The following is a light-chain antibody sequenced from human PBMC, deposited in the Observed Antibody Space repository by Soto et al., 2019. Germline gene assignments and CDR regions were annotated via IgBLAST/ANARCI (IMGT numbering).Light chain of an antibody. Sequence: QSALTQPASVSGSPGQSITISCTGTSCDVGSYNLVSWYKQHPGKAPKLMIYEVSKRPSGFSNRFSGSKSGNTASLTISGLQAEDEADYYCCSYAGSIYVFGTGTKVTVL. J-gene: IGLJ1*01. CDR3: CSYAGSIYV. CDR1: SCDVGSYNL. CDR2: EVS. V-gene: IGLV2-23*02.